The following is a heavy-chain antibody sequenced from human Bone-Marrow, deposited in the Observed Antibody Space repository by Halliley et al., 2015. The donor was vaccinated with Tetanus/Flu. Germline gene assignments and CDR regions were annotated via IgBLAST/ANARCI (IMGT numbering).Heavy chain of an antibody. J-gene: IGHJ4*02. CDR2: ISSSGSTI. V-gene: IGHV3-48*03. CDR1: GFTFSSYE. CDR3: AKNSRNLEF. D-gene: IGHD6-13*01. Sequence: SLRLSCAASGFTFSSYEMNWVRQPPGKGLEWVSYISSSGSTIFYADSVKGRFTVSRDNAKNSLFLQMNSLRAKDTAVYYCAKNSRNLEFWGQGTLVTVSS.